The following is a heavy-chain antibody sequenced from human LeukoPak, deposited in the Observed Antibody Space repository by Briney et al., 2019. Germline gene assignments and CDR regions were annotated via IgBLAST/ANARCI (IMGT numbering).Heavy chain of an antibody. D-gene: IGHD6-19*01. CDR1: GFTVSSNY. CDR2: FYSGGGT. V-gene: IGHV3-53*01. J-gene: IGHJ4*02. CDR3: ARDDGAVASFDY. Sequence: PGGSLRLSCAASGFTVSSNYMSWVRQAPGKGLEWVSVFYSGGGTYYADSVKGRFTISRDNSKNTVHLQMNSLRAVDTAVYYCARDDGAVASFDYWGQGTLVTVSS.